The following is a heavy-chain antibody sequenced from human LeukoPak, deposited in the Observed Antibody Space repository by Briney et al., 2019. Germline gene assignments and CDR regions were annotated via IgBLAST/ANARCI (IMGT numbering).Heavy chain of an antibody. CDR3: AKDDYGGNSYYFAY. D-gene: IGHD4-23*01. CDR2: ISWNSGSI. CDR1: GFTFDDYA. J-gene: IGHJ4*02. Sequence: PGGSLRLSCAASGFTFDDYAMHWVRQAPGKGLEWVSGISWNSGSIGYADSVKGRFTISRDNAKNSLYLQMNSLRAEDTALYYCAKDDYGGNSYYFAYWGQATLVTASS. V-gene: IGHV3-9*01.